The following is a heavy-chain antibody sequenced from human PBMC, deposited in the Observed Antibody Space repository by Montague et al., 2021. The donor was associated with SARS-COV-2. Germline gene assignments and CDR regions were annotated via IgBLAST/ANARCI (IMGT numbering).Heavy chain of an antibody. V-gene: IGHV4-39*01. CDR3: ASPTYYYDSSGSDAFDI. CDR2: IYYSGST. D-gene: IGHD3-22*01. J-gene: IGHJ3*02. Sequence: SETLSLTCTVSGGSISSSSYYWGWIRQPPGKGLEWIGSIYYSGSTYYNLSLKSRVTISVDTSKNQFSLELSSVTAADTAVYYRASPTYYYDSSGSDAFDIWGQGTMVTVSS. CDR1: GGSISSSSYY.